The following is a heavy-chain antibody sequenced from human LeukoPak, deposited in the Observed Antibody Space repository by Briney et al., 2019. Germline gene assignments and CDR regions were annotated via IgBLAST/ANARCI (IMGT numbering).Heavy chain of an antibody. J-gene: IGHJ6*03. CDR3: ARGGPPGYYYDYYMDV. CDR2: IYYSGST. CDR1: GGSISSYY. Sequence: PSETLSLTCTVSGGSISSYYWGWIRQPPGKGLEWIGSIYYSGSTYYNPSLKSRVTISVDTSKNQFSLKMSSVTAADTAVYFCARGGPPGYYYDYYMDVWGKGTTVTISS. V-gene: IGHV4-39*07.